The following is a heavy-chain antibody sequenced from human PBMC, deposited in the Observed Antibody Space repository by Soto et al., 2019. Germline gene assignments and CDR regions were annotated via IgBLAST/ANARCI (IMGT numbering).Heavy chain of an antibody. Sequence: GASVKVSCKASGGTFSSYAISWVRQAPGQGLEWMGGIIPIFGTANYAQKFQGRVTITADESTSTAYMELSSLRSEDTAVYYCARGPFGGSGSSRTYYYYYGMDVWGQGTTVTVSS. CDR3: ARGPFGGSGSSRTYYYYYGMDV. CDR1: GGTFSSYA. CDR2: IIPIFGTA. D-gene: IGHD3-10*01. J-gene: IGHJ6*02. V-gene: IGHV1-69*13.